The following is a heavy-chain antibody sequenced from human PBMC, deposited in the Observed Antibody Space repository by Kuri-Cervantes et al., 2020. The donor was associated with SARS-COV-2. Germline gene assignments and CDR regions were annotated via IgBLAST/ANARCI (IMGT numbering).Heavy chain of an antibody. V-gene: IGHV4-31*02. Sequence: SCTVSGGSISSGGYYWSWIRQHPGKGLEWIGYIYYSGSTYYNPSLKSRVTISVDTSKNQFSLKLSSVTAADTAVYYCASEGYCSGGSCYSLDVWGQGTLVTVSS. CDR2: IYYSGST. D-gene: IGHD2-15*01. CDR1: GGSISSGGYY. CDR3: ASEGYCSGGSCYSLDV. J-gene: IGHJ4*02.